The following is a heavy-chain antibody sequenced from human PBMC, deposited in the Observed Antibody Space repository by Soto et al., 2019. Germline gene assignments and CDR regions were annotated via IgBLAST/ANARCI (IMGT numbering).Heavy chain of an antibody. V-gene: IGHV4-31*03. D-gene: IGHD3-10*01. CDR2: IYYSGST. CDR1: GGSISSGGYY. J-gene: IGHJ4*02. CDR3: ARELNGSGSYYTGSRHYYFDY. Sequence: SETLSLTCTVSGGSISSGGYYWSWIRQHPGKGLEWIGYIYYSGSTYYNPSLKSRVTISVDTSKNQFSLKLSSVTAADTAVYYCARELNGSGSYYTGSRHYYFDYWGQGTLVTV.